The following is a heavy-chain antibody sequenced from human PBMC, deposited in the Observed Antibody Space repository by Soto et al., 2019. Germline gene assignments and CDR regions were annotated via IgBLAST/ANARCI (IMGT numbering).Heavy chain of an antibody. J-gene: IGHJ6*02. CDR3: ARGGELVRPRALYGMDV. V-gene: IGHV3-30-3*01. D-gene: IGHD6-13*01. Sequence: QVQLVESGGGVVQPGRSLRLSCAASGFTFSSYAMHWVRQAPGKGLEWVAVISYDGSNKYYADSVKGRFTISRDNSKNPVYLQMNSLRAEDTGVYYCARGGELVRPRALYGMDVWGQGTTVTVSS. CDR1: GFTFSSYA. CDR2: ISYDGSNK.